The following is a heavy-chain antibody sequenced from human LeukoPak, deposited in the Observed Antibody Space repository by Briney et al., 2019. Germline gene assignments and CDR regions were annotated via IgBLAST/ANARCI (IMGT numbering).Heavy chain of an antibody. V-gene: IGHV3-23*01. J-gene: IGHJ4*02. CDR3: AKPSGPYSSSWLYFDY. CDR2: FSGSGGST. D-gene: IGHD6-13*01. CDR1: GFTFSSYA. Sequence: GGSLRPSCAASGFTFSSYAMSWVRQAAGKGLEWVSGFSGSGGSTYYADSVKGRFTISRDNSKNTLYLQMNSLRAEDTAVYYCAKPSGPYSSSWLYFDYWGQGTLVTVSS.